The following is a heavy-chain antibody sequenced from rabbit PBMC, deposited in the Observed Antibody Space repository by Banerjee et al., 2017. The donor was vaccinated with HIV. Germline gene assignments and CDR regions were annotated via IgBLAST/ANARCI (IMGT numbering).Heavy chain of an antibody. CDR2: IYTGVSGSA. CDR1: VIVFSAYYY. J-gene: IGHJ4*01. Sequence: QEQLEEAGGVLVKAGGTLTPTCKASVIVFSAYYYRCCVRQPQGKGLGLIACIYTGVSGSAWYGGRVNGRFTSSRRARLTTVDPTTTSLTAADTAPSFWARDLAGCIGWHFNLWGPGTLVTVS. D-gene: IGHD4-1*01. CDR3: ARDLAGCIGWHFNL. V-gene: IGHV1S43*01.